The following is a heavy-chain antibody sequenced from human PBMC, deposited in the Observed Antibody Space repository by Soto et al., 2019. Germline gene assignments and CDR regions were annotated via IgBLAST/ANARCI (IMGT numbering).Heavy chain of an antibody. V-gene: IGHV3-33*01. CDR2: IWYDGSNK. CDR3: ARDPYDSLTGYGIDV. Sequence: PGGTLRLSCAASGFTFSSYGMHWVRQAPGKGLEWVAVIWYDGSNKYYADSVKVRFTISRDNSKNTLYLQMNSLRAEDTAVYYCARDPYDSLTGYGIDVCGPGTTLTVSS. J-gene: IGHJ6*02. D-gene: IGHD3-9*01. CDR1: GFTFSSYG.